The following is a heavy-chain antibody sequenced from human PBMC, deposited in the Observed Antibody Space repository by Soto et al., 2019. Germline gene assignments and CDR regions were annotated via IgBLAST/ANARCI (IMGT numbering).Heavy chain of an antibody. Sequence: SETLSLTCAVYSGSFSGYYWSWIRQPPGRGLEWIGELYQGLSIVYNPSLESRVTISGDSSKNQFSLKLRSVTAADTAIYYCARHGGYYFDYWGQGTLVTVSS. V-gene: IGHV4-34*01. CDR1: SGSFSGYY. CDR2: LYQGLSI. CDR3: ARHGGYYFDY. J-gene: IGHJ4*02.